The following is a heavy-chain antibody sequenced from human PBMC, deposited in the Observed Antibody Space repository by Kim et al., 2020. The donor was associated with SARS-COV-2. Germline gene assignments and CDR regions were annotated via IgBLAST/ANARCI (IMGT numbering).Heavy chain of an antibody. Sequence: TKYAQRVQGRVTMPTDTSTSTAYMELRGLRSDDSAIYYCARGAYGDVSFDYWGQGTLITVSS. CDR2: T. D-gene: IGHD4-17*01. J-gene: IGHJ4*02. CDR3: ARGAYGDVSFDY. V-gene: IGHV1-18*01.